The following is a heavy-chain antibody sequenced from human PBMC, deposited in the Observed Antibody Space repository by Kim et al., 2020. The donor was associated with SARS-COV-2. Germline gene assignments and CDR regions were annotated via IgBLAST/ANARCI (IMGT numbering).Heavy chain of an antibody. D-gene: IGHD3-9*01. CDR1: GFTFISYE. V-gene: IGHV3-48*03. Sequence: GGSLRLSCVASGFTFISYEMNWVRQAPGKGLEWVSYISRSGSNMYYVDSVKGRFTISRDNAKNSLYLQMNSLRAEDTAVYYCARDRSGRLAAPHFDSWGPGTPVSLSS. CDR3: ARDRSGRLAAPHFDS. CDR2: ISRSGSNM. J-gene: IGHJ4*01.